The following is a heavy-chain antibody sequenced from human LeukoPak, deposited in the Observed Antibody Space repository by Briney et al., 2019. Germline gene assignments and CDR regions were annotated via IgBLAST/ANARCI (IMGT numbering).Heavy chain of an antibody. CDR2: FDPEDGET. J-gene: IGHJ4*02. Sequence: ASVKVSCKVSGYTLTELSMHWVRQAPGKGLEWMGGFDPEDGETIYAQKFQGRVTMTEDTSTDTAYMELSSLRSEDTAVYYCARVGIGGYYFDYWGQGTLVTVSS. CDR3: ARVGIGGYYFDY. V-gene: IGHV1-24*01. D-gene: IGHD3-16*01. CDR1: GYTLTELS.